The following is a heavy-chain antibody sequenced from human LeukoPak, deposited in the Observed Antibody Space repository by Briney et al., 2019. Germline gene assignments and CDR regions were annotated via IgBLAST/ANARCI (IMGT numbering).Heavy chain of an antibody. Sequence: GGSLRLSCAASGFTFTNFAMNWVRQAPGGGLEWVSSINESGEGTFYADSVKGRFTISRDNSKDTIYLHLNSLRAEDTAVYYCAKDEDNWGQGTLVTVSS. CDR3: AKDEDN. CDR1: GFTFTNFA. V-gene: IGHV3-23*01. CDR2: INESGEGT. J-gene: IGHJ4*02.